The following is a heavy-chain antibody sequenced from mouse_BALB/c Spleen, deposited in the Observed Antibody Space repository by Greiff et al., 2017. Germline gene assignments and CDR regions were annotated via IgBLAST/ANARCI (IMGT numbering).Heavy chain of an antibody. CDR2: IYPYNGGT. D-gene: IGHD2-4*01. J-gene: IGHJ4*01. V-gene: IGHV1S29*02. CDR1: GYTFTDYN. Sequence: EVQLQQSGAELVKPGASVKISCKASGYTFTDYNMHWVKQSHGKSLEWIGYIYPYNGGTGYNQKFKSKATLTVDNSSSTAYMELRSLTSEDSAVYYCARGDYVYAMDYWGQGTSVTVSS. CDR3: ARGDYVYAMDY.